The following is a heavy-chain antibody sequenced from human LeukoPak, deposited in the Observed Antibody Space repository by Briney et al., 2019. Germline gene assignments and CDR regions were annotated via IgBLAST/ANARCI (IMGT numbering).Heavy chain of an antibody. CDR2: IKSKTDGGTT. CDR1: GFTFSDYY. V-gene: IGHV3-15*01. Sequence: GGSLRLSCAASGFTFSDYYMSWIPQAPGKGLEWVGRIKSKTDGGTTDYAAPVKGRFTISRDDSKNTLYLQMNSLKTEDTAVYYCTTAHPGYWGQGTLVTVSS. CDR3: TTAHPGY. J-gene: IGHJ4*02.